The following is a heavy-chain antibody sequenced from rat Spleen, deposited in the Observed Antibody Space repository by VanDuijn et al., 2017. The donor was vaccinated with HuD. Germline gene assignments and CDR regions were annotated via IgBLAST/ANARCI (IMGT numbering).Heavy chain of an antibody. CDR1: GFTFSNYG. V-gene: IGHV5-19*01. CDR2: ISPSGGST. J-gene: IGHJ2*01. D-gene: IGHD1-10*01. Sequence: EVQLVESGGGLVQPGRSLKLSCAASGFTFSNYGMHWIRQAPTKGLEWVASISPSGGSTYYRDSVKGRFTISRDNAKSTLYLQMDSLRSEDTATYYCATGRFYNNYYFDYWGQGVMVTVSS. CDR3: ATGRFYNNYYFDY.